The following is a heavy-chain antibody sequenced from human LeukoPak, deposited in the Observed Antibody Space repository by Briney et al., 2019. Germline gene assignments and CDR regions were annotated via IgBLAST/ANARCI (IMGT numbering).Heavy chain of an antibody. V-gene: IGHV3-7*01. CDR1: GFTFSSYW. D-gene: IGHD3-16*01. Sequence: PGGSLRLSCAASGFTFSSYWMSWVRQAPGKGLEWVANIIQNGSEKYYVHSVRGRVTIARDNAKSSAYLQMTNLRAEDPAVYYCATDSFSFGDLNPGPWGQGTLVTVSS. CDR3: ATDSFSFGDLNPGP. J-gene: IGHJ5*02. CDR2: IIQNGSEK.